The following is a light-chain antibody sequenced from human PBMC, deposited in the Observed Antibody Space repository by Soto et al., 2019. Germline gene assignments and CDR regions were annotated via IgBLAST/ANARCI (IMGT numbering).Light chain of an antibody. Sequence: EIVLTQSPGTLSLSPGERATLSCRASQSVSSSYLAWYQQKPGQAPLLLIYGASIRATGIPDRFSGSGSGTDFTLTISRLEPEDVAVYYCQQYGSSPYTFGQGTKLEIK. CDR1: QSVSSSY. CDR3: QQYGSSPYT. V-gene: IGKV3-20*01. J-gene: IGKJ2*01. CDR2: GAS.